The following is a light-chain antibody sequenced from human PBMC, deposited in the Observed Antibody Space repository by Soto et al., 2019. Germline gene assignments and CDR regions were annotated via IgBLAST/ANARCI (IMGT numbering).Light chain of an antibody. Sequence: EIVLTQSPGTLSLTSGERATLSFGASQSISGTYVAWYQQKPGQAPRLLIYSASTRATGIPDRLSGSGSGTDFTLTISRLEPEDFAVYYCQHYGTSPSTFGRGTKVDIK. CDR2: SAS. J-gene: IGKJ1*01. CDR3: QHYGTSPST. V-gene: IGKV3-20*01. CDR1: QSISGTY.